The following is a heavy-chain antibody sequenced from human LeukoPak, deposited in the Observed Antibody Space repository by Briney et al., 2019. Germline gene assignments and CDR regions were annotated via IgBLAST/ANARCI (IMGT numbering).Heavy chain of an antibody. J-gene: IGHJ4*02. CDR2: IYYSGST. CDR1: GGSISSYY. CDR3: ASSDIVTGTTYYFDY. V-gene: IGHV4-59*08. Sequence: SETLSLTCTVSGGSISSYYWSWIRQPPGKGLEWIGYIYYSGSTNYNPSLKSRVTISVDTSENQFSLKLSSVTAADTAVYYCASSDIVTGTTYYFDYWGQGTLITVSS. D-gene: IGHD1-14*01.